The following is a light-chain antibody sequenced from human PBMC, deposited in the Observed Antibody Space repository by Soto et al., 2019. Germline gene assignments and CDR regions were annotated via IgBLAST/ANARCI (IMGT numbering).Light chain of an antibody. CDR1: SGHSNYA. J-gene: IGLJ2*01. CDR3: QTWVTGIHI. CDR2: LNSDGSH. Sequence: QAVVTQSPSASASLGASVKLTCTLSSGHSNYAIAWHQQQPEKGPRFLMKLNSDGSHSKGDGIPDRFSGSSSGAERYLTISTLQSEDEADYYCQTWVTGIHIFGGGTKLPS. V-gene: IGLV4-69*01.